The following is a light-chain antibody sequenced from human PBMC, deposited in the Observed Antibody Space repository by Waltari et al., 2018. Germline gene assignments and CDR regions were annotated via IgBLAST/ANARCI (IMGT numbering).Light chain of an antibody. V-gene: IGKV1-5*03. CDR1: QSISGW. J-gene: IGKJ1*01. CDR2: KAS. Sequence: DIQMTQSSSTLSASVGDRVTITCRASQSISGWLAWYQQKPGKAPNLLIYKASSLEGGVPSRFSASGFGTEFTLTINSLQPDDLATYYCQQYNSYPGTFGQGTKVEIK. CDR3: QQYNSYPGT.